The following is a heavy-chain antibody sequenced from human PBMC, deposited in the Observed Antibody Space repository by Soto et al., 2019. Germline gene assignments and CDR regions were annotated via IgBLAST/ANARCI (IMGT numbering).Heavy chain of an antibody. J-gene: IGHJ6*02. D-gene: IGHD6-13*01. V-gene: IGHV3-30*03. Sequence: RISCAASGFSSSSYDMNWVRQAPGKGLEWVAVISYDGSNKYYADSVKGRFTISRDNAKNSLYLQMNSLRDEDTAVYYCARDLIGYSNYYYYGMDVWGQGTTVTVSS. CDR1: GFSSSSYD. CDR2: ISYDGSNK. CDR3: ARDLIGYSNYYYYGMDV.